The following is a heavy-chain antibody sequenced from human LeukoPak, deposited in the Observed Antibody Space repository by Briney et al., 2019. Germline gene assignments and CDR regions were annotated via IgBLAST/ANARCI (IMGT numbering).Heavy chain of an antibody. J-gene: IGHJ4*02. V-gene: IGHV1-69*04. CDR2: IIPIFGIA. CDR3: ARDPGRDGCNYLDY. CDR1: GGIFSSYA. Sequence: SVKVSCKASGGIFSSYAISWVRQAPGQGLEWMGRIIPIFGIANYAQKFQGRVTITADKSTSTAYMELSSLRSEDTAVYYCARDPGRDGCNYLDYWGQGTLVTVSS. D-gene: IGHD5-24*01.